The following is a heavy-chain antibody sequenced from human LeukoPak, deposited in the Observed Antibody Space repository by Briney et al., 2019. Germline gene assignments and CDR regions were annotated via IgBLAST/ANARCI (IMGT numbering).Heavy chain of an antibody. V-gene: IGHV1-69*13. CDR2: IIPIFGTA. CDR1: GGTFSSYA. CDR3: ASDPLNDYGDVYFDY. J-gene: IGHJ4*02. Sequence: ASVKVSCKASGGTFSSYAISWVRQAPGQGLEWMGGIIPIFGTANYAQKFQGRVAITADESTSTAYMELSSLRSEDTAVYYCASDPLNDYGDVYFDYWGQGTLVTVSS. D-gene: IGHD4-17*01.